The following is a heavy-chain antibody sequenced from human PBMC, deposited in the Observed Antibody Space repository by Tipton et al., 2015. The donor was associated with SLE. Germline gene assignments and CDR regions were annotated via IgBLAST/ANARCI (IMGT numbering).Heavy chain of an antibody. D-gene: IGHD2-8*01. CDR2: VSAIGSP. J-gene: IGHJ4*02. V-gene: IGHV4-59*11. Sequence: TLSLTCTVSGGPFNNQYWCWIRQPPGKGLEWIGYVSAIGSPNYNASLKSRVTMSVDKSQNQFSLRLKSVTSADTAVYYCARGFGVARDYWGQGRLVTVSS. CDR1: GGPFNNQY. CDR3: ARGFGVARDY.